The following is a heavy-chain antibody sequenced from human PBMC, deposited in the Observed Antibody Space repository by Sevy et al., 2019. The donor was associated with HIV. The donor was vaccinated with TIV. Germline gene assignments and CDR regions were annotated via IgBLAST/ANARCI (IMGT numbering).Heavy chain of an antibody. J-gene: IGHJ4*02. CDR3: AREGCSRPHDY. CDR1: GFAFHEYS. D-gene: IGHD2-8*01. V-gene: IGHV3-23*01. Sequence: GGSLRLSCAASGFAFHEYSMSWIRQAPGKGLEWVATLSFGCGKINYADSVNGRFTISRDNSKNSFYLQMDNLRVEDTALYYCAREGCSRPHDYWGQGTRVTVSS. CDR2: LSFGCGKI.